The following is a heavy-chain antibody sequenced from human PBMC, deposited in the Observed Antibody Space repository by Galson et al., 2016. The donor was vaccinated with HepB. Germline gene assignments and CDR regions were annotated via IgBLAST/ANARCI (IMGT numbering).Heavy chain of an antibody. J-gene: IGHJ4*02. D-gene: IGHD6-25*01. Sequence: SETLSLTCTVSGGPVRSGSYFWSWIRQPPGKGLEWIGYIFYSGSTKYIPSLKSRVTFSVDTSKNQFSLNLRSVTAADTAVYYCARTHASGHLDNWGQGTLVTVSS. CDR1: GGPVRSGSYF. CDR3: ARTHASGHLDN. CDR2: IFYSGST. V-gene: IGHV4-61*01.